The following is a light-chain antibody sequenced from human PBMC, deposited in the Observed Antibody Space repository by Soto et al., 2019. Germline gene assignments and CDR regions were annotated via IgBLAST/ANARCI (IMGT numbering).Light chain of an antibody. CDR2: GAS. CDR1: QSVSSN. Sequence: EIVMTQSPATLSVSPGERATLSCRASQSVSSNLAWYQQKPGQAPRLLIYGASTRATGIPARFSGSGSGTEFTLTISSLQSEDFAVYYCQQFPLTFGPGTKVDIK. J-gene: IGKJ3*01. CDR3: QQFPLT. V-gene: IGKV3-15*01.